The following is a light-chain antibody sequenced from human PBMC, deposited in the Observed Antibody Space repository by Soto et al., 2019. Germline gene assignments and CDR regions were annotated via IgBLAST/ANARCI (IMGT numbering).Light chain of an antibody. CDR2: EVS. V-gene: IGLV2-14*01. J-gene: IGLJ3*02. CDR3: TSYTDNTRV. CDR1: SSDVGGYNY. Sequence: QSALTQPASVSGSLGQSITISCTGTSSDVGGYNYVSWYQQHPGKAPRLIIYEVSNRPSGISYRFSGSKSANTASLTISGLQAEDEADYYCTSYTDNTRVFGGGTKVTVL.